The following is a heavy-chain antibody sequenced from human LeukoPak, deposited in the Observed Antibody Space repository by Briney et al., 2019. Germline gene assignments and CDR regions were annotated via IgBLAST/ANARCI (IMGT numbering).Heavy chain of an antibody. CDR3: TRDRGYQSFDY. D-gene: IGHD3-10*01. J-gene: IGHJ4*02. CDR1: GFMFSSWW. CDR2: IKSDESET. Sequence: GGSLRVPCAASGFMFSSWWLTWVRQTPGKGLERVANIKSDESETYYMDSVNGRFTISRDNAKNSLYLEMNSLRADDTAVYYCTRDRGYQSFDYWGQGTLVTVSS. V-gene: IGHV3-7*01.